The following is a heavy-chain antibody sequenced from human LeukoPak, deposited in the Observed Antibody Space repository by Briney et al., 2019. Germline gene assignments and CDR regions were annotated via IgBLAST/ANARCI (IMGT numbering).Heavy chain of an antibody. D-gene: IGHD6-13*01. V-gene: IGHV4-34*01. Sequence: PSETLSLTCAVYGGSFSGYYWSWIRQPPGKGLEWIGEINHSGSTNYNPSLKSRVTISVDTSKNQFSLKLSSATAADTAVYYCARDSGQQLGWVWGQGTLVTVSS. CDR3: ARDSGQQLGWV. CDR2: INHSGST. J-gene: IGHJ4*02. CDR1: GGSFSGYY.